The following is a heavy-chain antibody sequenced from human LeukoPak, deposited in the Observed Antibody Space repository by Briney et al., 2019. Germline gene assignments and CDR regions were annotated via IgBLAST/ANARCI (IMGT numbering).Heavy chain of an antibody. J-gene: IGHJ4*02. D-gene: IGHD3-22*01. CDR1: GLTFSSYW. Sequence: QTGGSLRLSCAVSGLTFSSYWMSWVRQAPGKGLEWVANIKQDGSQKYYVDSVRGRFTISRDNAKNPLYLQMNSLRVEDTAVYYCARGEYYYDGGYWGQGTLVTVSS. CDR3: ARGEYYYDGGY. CDR2: IKQDGSQK. V-gene: IGHV3-7*03.